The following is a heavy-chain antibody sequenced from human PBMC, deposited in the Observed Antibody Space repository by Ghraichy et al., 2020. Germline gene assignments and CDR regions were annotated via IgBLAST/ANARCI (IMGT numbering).Heavy chain of an antibody. CDR2: ISVSGATT. J-gene: IGHJ6*02. CDR1: GFTFSNYA. V-gene: IGHV3-23*01. CDR3: AKDRYDSPRYGMDV. D-gene: IGHD3-22*01. Sequence: GESLNISCAASGFTFSNYAMSWVRQAPGKGLEWVSAISVSGATTYFADSVKGRFTISRDHSKNTLYLQMNSLRAEDTAVYYCAKDRYDSPRYGMDVWGQGTTVPVSS.